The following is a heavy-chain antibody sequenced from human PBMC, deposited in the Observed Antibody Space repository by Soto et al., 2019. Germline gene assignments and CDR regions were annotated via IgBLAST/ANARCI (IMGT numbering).Heavy chain of an antibody. D-gene: IGHD2-15*01. CDR1: GFTFSSYA. CDR2: ISYDGSNK. CDR3: ARGDLGYCSGGSCPGYFDY. V-gene: IGHV3-30-3*01. Sequence: GGSLRLSCAASGFTFSSYAMHWVRQAPGKGLEWVAVISYDGSNKYYADSVKGRFTISRDNSKNTLYLQMNSLRAEDTAVYYCARGDLGYCSGGSCPGYFDYWGQGTLVTVSS. J-gene: IGHJ4*02.